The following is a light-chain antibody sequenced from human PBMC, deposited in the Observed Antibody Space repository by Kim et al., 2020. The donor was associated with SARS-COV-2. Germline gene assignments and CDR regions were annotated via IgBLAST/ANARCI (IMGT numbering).Light chain of an antibody. Sequence: ALGQTVRITCQGDSHRIYYASWYQQKPGQAPVLVIYGKNNRPSGIPDRFSGSSSGNTASLTITGAQAEDEADYYCDSRNSSGNHWVFGGGTKVTVL. CDR1: SHRIYY. J-gene: IGLJ3*02. CDR2: GKN. CDR3: DSRNSSGNHWV. V-gene: IGLV3-19*01.